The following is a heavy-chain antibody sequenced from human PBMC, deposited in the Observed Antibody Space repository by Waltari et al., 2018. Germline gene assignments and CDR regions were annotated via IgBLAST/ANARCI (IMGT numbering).Heavy chain of an antibody. Sequence: QITLKESGPTLVKPTQTLTLTCTFSGFSLSTSGVGVGWIRQPPGKALEWLALIYWDDDKRYSPSLKGRLTITKDTSKNQVVLTMTNMDPVDTATYYCAHSNYDFWSGYRRNWFDPWGQGTLVTVSS. V-gene: IGHV2-5*02. CDR1: GFSLSTSGVG. D-gene: IGHD3-3*01. CDR2: IYWDDDK. CDR3: AHSNYDFWSGYRRNWFDP. J-gene: IGHJ5*02.